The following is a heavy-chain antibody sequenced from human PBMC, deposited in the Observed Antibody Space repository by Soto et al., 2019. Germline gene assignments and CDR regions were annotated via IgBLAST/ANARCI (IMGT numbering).Heavy chain of an antibody. D-gene: IGHD3-16*01. J-gene: IGHJ6*03. CDR1: GGSISSSSYY. Sequence: ETLSLTCTVSGGSISSSSYYWGWIRQPPGKGLEWIGSIYYSGSTYYNPSLKSRVTISVDTSKNQFSLKLSSVTAADTAVYYCARRPPGGYYYMDVWGKGTTVTVSS. V-gene: IGHV4-39*01. CDR3: ARRPPGGYYYMDV. CDR2: IYYSGST.